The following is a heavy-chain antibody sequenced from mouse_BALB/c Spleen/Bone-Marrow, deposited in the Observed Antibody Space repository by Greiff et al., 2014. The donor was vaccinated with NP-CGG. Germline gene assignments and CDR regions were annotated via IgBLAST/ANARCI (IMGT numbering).Heavy chain of an antibody. CDR1: GFTFSRYG. CDR3: ARAYY. V-gene: IGHV5-6-3*01. D-gene: IGHD2-10*01. Sequence: VQLKESGGGLVQFGGSLKLSCAASGFTFSRYGMSWVRQTPDKRLELVAIINSDGGSTYYPDSVKGRFTISRDNAKNTLYPQMSSLKSEDTAMYYCARAYYWGQGTLVTVSA. J-gene: IGHJ3*01. CDR2: INSDGGST.